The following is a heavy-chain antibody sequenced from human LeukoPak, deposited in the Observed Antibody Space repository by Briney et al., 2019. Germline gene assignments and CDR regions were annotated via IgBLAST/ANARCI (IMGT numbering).Heavy chain of an antibody. CDR1: GGSISSGSYY. CDR2: IYTSGRT. V-gene: IGHV4-61*02. D-gene: IGHD3-10*01. Sequence: NPSETLSLTCTVSGGSISSGSYYWTWIRQPAGKGLEWIGRIYTSGRTDYNPSLKSRVTISVDTSKNQFSLKLSSVTAADTAVYCCAGNYYGSGSYYSEDRYWGQGTLVTVSS. J-gene: IGHJ4*02. CDR3: AGNYYGSGSYYSEDRY.